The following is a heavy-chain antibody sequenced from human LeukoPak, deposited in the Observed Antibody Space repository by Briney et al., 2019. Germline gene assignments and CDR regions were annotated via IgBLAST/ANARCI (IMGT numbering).Heavy chain of an antibody. CDR1: GFTFSRYG. CDR3: AKMGSSWQFDY. CDR2: IRYDGSNI. J-gene: IGHJ4*02. D-gene: IGHD6-13*01. V-gene: IGHV3-30*02. Sequence: GGSLRLSCATPGFTFSRYGMHWVRQAPGKGLEWVTFIRYDGSNIYYADSVKGRFTVSRDNSKNTLYLQMNSLRPEDTAVYYCAKMGSSWQFDYWGLGTLVTVSS.